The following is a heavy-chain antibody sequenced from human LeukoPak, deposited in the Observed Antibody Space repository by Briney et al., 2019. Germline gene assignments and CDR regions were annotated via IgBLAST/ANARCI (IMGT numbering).Heavy chain of an antibody. J-gene: IGHJ4*02. D-gene: IGHD2-15*01. Sequence: SETLSLTCAFYCASFSGYYWRWIRQPPGKGLEWIGEINHSGITTYNPSLKSRVTISVDTSKKEFSLKLNSVTAADTAVYYCAISHKWLLLDYWGQGTLVTVSS. V-gene: IGHV4-34*01. CDR1: CASFSGYY. CDR3: AISHKWLLLDY. CDR2: INHSGIT.